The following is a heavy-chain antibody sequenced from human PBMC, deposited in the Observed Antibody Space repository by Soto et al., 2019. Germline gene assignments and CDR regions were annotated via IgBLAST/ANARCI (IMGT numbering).Heavy chain of an antibody. D-gene: IGHD3-3*01. CDR2: INPNSGGT. Sequence: QVQLVQSGAEVKKPGASVKVSCKASGYTSTGYYMHWVRQAPGQGLEWMGWINPNSGGTNYAQKFQGRVTMTRDTSISTAYMELSRLRSDDTAVYYCARDHYDFWSGYLAFDYWGQGTLVTVSS. CDR3: ARDHYDFWSGYLAFDY. CDR1: GYTSTGYY. V-gene: IGHV1-2*02. J-gene: IGHJ4*02.